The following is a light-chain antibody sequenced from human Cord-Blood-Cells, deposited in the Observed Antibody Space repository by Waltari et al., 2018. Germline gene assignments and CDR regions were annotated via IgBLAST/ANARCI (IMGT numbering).Light chain of an antibody. CDR2: DVS. CDR3: SSYTSSSTFV. J-gene: IGLJ3*02. V-gene: IGLV2-14*01. Sequence: QSALTQPASVSGSPGQSITISCTGTSSDVGGYNYVSWYQKHPGKAPKLMIYDVSKRPSGVSNRFSGSKSGNTASLTISGLQAEDEADYYCSSYTSSSTFVFGGGTKLTVL. CDR1: SSDVGGYNY.